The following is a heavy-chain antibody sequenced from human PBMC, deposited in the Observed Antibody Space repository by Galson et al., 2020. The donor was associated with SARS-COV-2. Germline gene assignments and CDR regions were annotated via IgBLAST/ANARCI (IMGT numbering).Heavy chain of an antibody. J-gene: IGHJ4*02. Sequence: KIGESLKISCKGSGYSFDNYWIGRVRQMPGKGLEGMGIIHPGDSDTRYSPSFQGQDPISADKSISTAYLQWSSLKASDTAMYYCARFASGITVRVGSERRGVDNWGQGTLVTVSS. CDR3: ARFASGITVRVGSERRGVDN. CDR2: IHPGDSDT. CDR1: GYSFDNYW. V-gene: IGHV5-51*01. D-gene: IGHD3-10*01.